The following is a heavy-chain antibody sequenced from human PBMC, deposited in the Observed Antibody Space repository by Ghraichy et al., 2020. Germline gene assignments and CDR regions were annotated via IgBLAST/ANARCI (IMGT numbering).Heavy chain of an antibody. CDR2: LSSSGRRA. D-gene: IGHD6-13*01. CDR3: VKNRGQLVQNDYMHV. CDR1: GFDLSTFA. Sequence: GGSLRLSCAVSGFDLSTFAMDWVRQAPGKGLEWVSFLSSSGRRAYYTDSVVGRFTISKDSAKNILYLQMSSLSVEDTAIYYCVKNRGQLVQNDYMHVWGKGTAVTVSS. J-gene: IGHJ6*03. V-gene: IGHV3-23*01.